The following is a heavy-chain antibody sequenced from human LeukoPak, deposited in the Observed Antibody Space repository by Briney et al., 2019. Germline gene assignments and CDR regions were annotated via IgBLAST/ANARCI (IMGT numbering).Heavy chain of an antibody. Sequence: ASVKVSCKASGYTFIGYYIHWVRQAPGQGLEWMGWINPKSGGTNYAQKFQDRVTMARDTAISTAYMDLSRLRSDDTAVYYCAYSGSYMGWFDPWGQGTLVTVSS. CDR3: AYSGSYMGWFDP. CDR2: INPKSGGT. CDR1: GYTFIGYY. V-gene: IGHV1-2*02. D-gene: IGHD1-26*01. J-gene: IGHJ5*02.